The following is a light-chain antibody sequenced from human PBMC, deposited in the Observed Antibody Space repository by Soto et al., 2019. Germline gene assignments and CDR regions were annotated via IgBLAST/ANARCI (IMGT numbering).Light chain of an antibody. V-gene: IGLV2-14*01. J-gene: IGLJ1*01. CDR1: SSDVGGYDY. CDR3: SSYTSRTSLSFV. CDR2: EVT. Sequence: QSALTQPASVSGSPGQSITISCTGTSSDVGGYDYVSWYQQHPGKAPKLMIYEVTNRPSGVSNRFSGSRSDNTASLTISGLLAEDEADYYCSSYTSRTSLSFVFGAGTKLTVL.